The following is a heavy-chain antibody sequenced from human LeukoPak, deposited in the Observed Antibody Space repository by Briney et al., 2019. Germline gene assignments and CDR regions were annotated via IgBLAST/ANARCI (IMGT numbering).Heavy chain of an antibody. D-gene: IGHD2-15*01. CDR2: FGPEDGET. CDR1: GYTLTELS. J-gene: IGHJ4*02. Sequence: ASVKVSCKVSGYTLTELSMHWVRQAPGKGLEWMGGFGPEDGETIYAQKFQGRVTMTEDTSTDTAYMELSSLRSEDTAVYYCARDHRRMVAANQRIPDYWGQGTLVTVSS. CDR3: ARDHRRMVAANQRIPDY. V-gene: IGHV1-24*01.